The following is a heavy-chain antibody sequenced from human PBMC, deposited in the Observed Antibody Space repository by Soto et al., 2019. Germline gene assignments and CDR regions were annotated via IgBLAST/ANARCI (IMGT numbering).Heavy chain of an antibody. CDR1: GGSINSGDYS. D-gene: IGHD3-22*01. V-gene: IGHV4-61*08. CDR3: ASHYYDSSGYYPPDRFDY. Sequence: SETLSLTCTVSGGSINSGDYSWSWIRQPPGKGLEWIGYIYYSGSTNYNPSLKSRVTISVDTSKNQFSLKLSSVTAADTAVYYCASHYYDSSGYYPPDRFDYWGQGTLVTVSS. J-gene: IGHJ4*02. CDR2: IYYSGST.